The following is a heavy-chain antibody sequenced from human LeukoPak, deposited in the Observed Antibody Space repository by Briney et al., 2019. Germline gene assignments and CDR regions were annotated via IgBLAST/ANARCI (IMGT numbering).Heavy chain of an antibody. J-gene: IGHJ4*02. CDR3: AKDSSDY. CDR2: ISYDGSNK. CDR1: GFTFSSYG. Sequence: GGSLRLSCAASGFTFSSYGMHWVRQAPGKGLEWVAVISYDGSNKYYADSVKGRFTISRDNSKNTLYLQMNSLRAEDTAVYYYAKDSSDYWGQGTLVTVSS. V-gene: IGHV3-30*18.